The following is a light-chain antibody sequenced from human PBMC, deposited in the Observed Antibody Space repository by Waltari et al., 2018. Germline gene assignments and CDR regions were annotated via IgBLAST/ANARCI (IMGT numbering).Light chain of an antibody. CDR2: GAS. CDR3: QHYVRLPVT. J-gene: IGKJ1*01. CDR1: QSVGRS. Sequence: EIVLTQSPGTLSLSPGERAILSCRASQSVGRSLAWYQQKPGQAPRLLIYGASIRATGIPDRFSGGGSGTDFSLTISRLEPEDFAAYHCQHYVRLPVTFGQGTKVEIK. V-gene: IGKV3-20*01.